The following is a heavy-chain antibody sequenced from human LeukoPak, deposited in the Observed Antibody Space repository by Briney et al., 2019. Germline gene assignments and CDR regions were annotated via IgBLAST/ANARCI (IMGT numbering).Heavy chain of an antibody. V-gene: IGHV3-23*01. CDR2: ISGSGGGT. D-gene: IGHD1-26*01. Sequence: GGSLRLSCVASEFTFSSYALSWVRQAPGKGLEWVSSISGSGGGTYYADSVKGWFTISRDNSRNTLYLQMNSLRAEDTALYYCARSGINNFDYWGQGTLVTVSS. J-gene: IGHJ4*02. CDR3: ARSGINNFDY. CDR1: EFTFSSYA.